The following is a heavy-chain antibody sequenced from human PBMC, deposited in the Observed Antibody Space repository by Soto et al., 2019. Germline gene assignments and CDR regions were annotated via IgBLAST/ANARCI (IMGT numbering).Heavy chain of an antibody. CDR1: GDSISSYY. CDR3: ARDHNGVTGRAYAP. Sequence: SETPSLTCTVSGDSISSYYWSWIRQPAGKGLEWIGRIYTSGNTNYNLSLKGRVTMSVDISKNQCSLKLTSAAAADTAGDSCARDHNGVTGRAYAPWGQGAPLTV. CDR2: IYTSGNT. D-gene: IGHD4-17*01. J-gene: IGHJ5*02. V-gene: IGHV4-4*07.